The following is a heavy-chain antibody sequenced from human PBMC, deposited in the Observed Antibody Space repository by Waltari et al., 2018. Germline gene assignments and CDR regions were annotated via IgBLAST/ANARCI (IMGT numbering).Heavy chain of an antibody. CDR1: GYTFTDYY. J-gene: IGHJ4*02. D-gene: IGHD3-22*01. CDR2: VDPEDGET. CDR3: ATPYYYDSSGYSDFDY. V-gene: IGHV1-69-2*01. Sequence: EVQLVQSGAEVKKPGATVKISCKASGYTFTDYYMHWVQRAPGKGLGWMGRVDPEDGETIYAEKFQGRVTITADTSTDTAYMELSSLRSEDTAVYYCATPYYYDSSGYSDFDYWGQGTLVTVSS.